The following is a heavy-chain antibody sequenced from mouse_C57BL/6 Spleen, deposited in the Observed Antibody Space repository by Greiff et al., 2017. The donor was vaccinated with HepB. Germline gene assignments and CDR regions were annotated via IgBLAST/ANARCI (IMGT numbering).Heavy chain of an antibody. CDR3: ARIATYDYDSWFAY. J-gene: IGHJ3*01. CDR2: INPSSGYT. V-gene: IGHV1-4*01. CDR1: GYTFTSYT. D-gene: IGHD2-4*01. Sequence: QVQLKESGAELARPGASVKMSCKASGYTFTSYTMHWVKQRPGQGLEWIGYINPSSGYTKYNQKFKDKATLTADKSSSTAYMQLSSLTSEDSAVYYCARIATYDYDSWFAYWGQGTLVTVSA.